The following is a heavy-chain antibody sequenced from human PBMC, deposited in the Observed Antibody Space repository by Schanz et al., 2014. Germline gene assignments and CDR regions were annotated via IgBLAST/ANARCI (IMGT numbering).Heavy chain of an antibody. Sequence: VQLVESGGGLVKPGGSLRLSCGVSGFTASSHSMNWVRQAPGKGLEWVAILWHDGSKKYYADSVKGRFTISRDNSKNALYLQMNSLRAEDTAVYYCAKVRYSSGWRGDYFDEWGQGTLVTVAS. CDR1: GFTASSHS. CDR2: LWHDGSKK. J-gene: IGHJ4*02. V-gene: IGHV3-33*06. D-gene: IGHD6-25*01. CDR3: AKVRYSSGWRGDYFDE.